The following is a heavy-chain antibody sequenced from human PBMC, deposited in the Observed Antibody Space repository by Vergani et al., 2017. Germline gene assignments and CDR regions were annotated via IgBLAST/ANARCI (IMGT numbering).Heavy chain of an antibody. CDR1: GGTFSSYA. V-gene: IGHV1-69*01. Sequence: QVQLVQSGAEVKKPGSSVKVSCKASGGTFSSYAISWVRQAPGQGLEWMGGIIPTFGTANYAQKFQGRVTITAAESTSTAYMGLSSLRSEDTAVYYCARDYCSSTSCYTRWFDPWGQGTLVTVSS. D-gene: IGHD2-2*02. J-gene: IGHJ5*02. CDR3: ARDYCSSTSCYTRWFDP. CDR2: IIPTFGTA.